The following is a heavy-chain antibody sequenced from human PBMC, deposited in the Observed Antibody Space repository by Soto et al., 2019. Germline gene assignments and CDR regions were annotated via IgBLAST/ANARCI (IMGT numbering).Heavy chain of an antibody. D-gene: IGHD1-1*01. Sequence: SLRLSCAASGFTFSSYAMHGVRQAPGKGLEWVAVIAYDGRNKYYADSVKGRFTISRDNSKNTLYLQMNSLRIEDTAVYYCARELERVFDYWGQGTLVTVSS. CDR3: ARELERVFDY. V-gene: IGHV3-30*04. CDR2: IAYDGRNK. CDR1: GFTFSSYA. J-gene: IGHJ4*02.